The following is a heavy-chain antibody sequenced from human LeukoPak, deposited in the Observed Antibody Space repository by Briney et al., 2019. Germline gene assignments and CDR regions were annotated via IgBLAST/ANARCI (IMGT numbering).Heavy chain of an antibody. D-gene: IGHD3-3*01. V-gene: IGHV4-39*07. J-gene: IGHJ4*02. Sequence: SETLSLTCTVSGGSISSGSYYWSWIRQPPGKGLEWIGEINHSGSTNYNPSLKSRVTISVDTSKNQFSLKLSSVTAADTAVYYCARGPPRYYDFWSGYLAVAYYFDYWGQGTLVTVSS. CDR2: INHSGST. CDR1: GGSISSGSYY. CDR3: ARGPPRYYDFWSGYLAVAYYFDY.